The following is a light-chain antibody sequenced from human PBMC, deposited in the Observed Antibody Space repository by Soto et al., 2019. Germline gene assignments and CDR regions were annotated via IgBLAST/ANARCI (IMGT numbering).Light chain of an antibody. CDR1: QSVNSIY. CDR2: GAS. J-gene: IGKJ4*01. CDR3: QHYVNWPLT. V-gene: IGKV3-20*01. Sequence: EIVLTQSPGTLSLSPGERATLSCRASQSVNSIYLAWFQQKPGQAPRFLIYGASNRATGVPARFSGSGSGTDFTLTINSLQSEDFAVYYCQHYVNWPLTFGGGTKVDI.